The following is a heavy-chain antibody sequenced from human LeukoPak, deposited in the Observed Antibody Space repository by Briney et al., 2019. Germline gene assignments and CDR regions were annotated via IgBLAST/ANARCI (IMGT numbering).Heavy chain of an antibody. D-gene: IGHD2-15*01. CDR1: GGSISSYY. Sequence: SETLSLTCTVSGGSISSYYWSWLRQPPGEGLEWNDYIYYSGGTNYNPSLKSRVTISVDTSKIQFSLKLSSVTAADTAVYYCARGYCSGGSCHFAGWGQGTLVTVSS. J-gene: IGHJ4*02. V-gene: IGHV4-59*12. CDR2: IYYSGGT. CDR3: ARGYCSGGSCHFAG.